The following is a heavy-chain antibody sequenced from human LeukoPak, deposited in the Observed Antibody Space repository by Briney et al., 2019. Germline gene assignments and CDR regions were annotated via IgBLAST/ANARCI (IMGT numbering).Heavy chain of an antibody. CDR3: VRHLSAGRPAFDI. CDR1: GGSIRNHY. J-gene: IGHJ3*02. D-gene: IGHD2-15*01. CDR2: ISYSGST. Sequence: SETLSLTCAVSGGSIRNHYWSWIRQPPGKGLEWIGHISYSGSTNYNPSLKSRVTISVDTSNNKFSLKLTSLTAADTAVYYCVRHLSAGRPAFDIWGQGTMVTVSS. V-gene: IGHV4-59*08.